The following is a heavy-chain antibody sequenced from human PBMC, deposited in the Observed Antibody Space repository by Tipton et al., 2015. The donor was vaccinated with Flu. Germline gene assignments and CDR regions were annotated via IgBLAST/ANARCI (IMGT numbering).Heavy chain of an antibody. J-gene: IGHJ4*02. CDR2: FDLNSGGI. CDR3: ARAVGGGDCL. Sequence: SLRLSCTVSGFSLHDYAIHWVRQVPGKGLEWVSGFDLNSGGIDYADSVKGRFTISNDNAKHSLHLQMNSLRAEDTAVYYCARAVGGGDCLWGQGALVTVSS. V-gene: IGHV3-9*01. D-gene: IGHD2-21*02. CDR1: GFSLHDYA.